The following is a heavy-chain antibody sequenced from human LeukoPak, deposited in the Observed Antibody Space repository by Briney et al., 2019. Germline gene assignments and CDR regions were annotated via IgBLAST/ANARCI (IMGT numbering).Heavy chain of an antibody. Sequence: PGGSLRLSCAASGLTFSSYWMHWVRQAPGKGLVWVSRINSDGSSTNYADSVKGRFTISRDNGKNTVYLQMDSLRADDTAVYYCARDLYGGKGDYWGQGTLVTVSS. CDR3: ARDLYGGKGDY. J-gene: IGHJ4*02. CDR2: INSDGSST. V-gene: IGHV3-74*01. D-gene: IGHD4-23*01. CDR1: GLTFSSYW.